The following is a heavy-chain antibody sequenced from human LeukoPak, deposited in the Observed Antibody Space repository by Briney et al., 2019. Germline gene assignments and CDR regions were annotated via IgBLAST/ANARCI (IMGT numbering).Heavy chain of an antibody. CDR2: ISSSGSTI. CDR3: ARGEDNYGGWFDL. CDR1: GFTFSSYE. V-gene: IGHV3-48*03. Sequence: GGSLRLSCAASGFTFSSYEMNWIRQAPGKGLEWVSYISSSGSTIYYADSVKGRFTISRDNAKNSLYLQMNSLRAEDTAVYYCARGEDNYGGWFDLWGQGTLVTVPS. D-gene: IGHD4-23*01. J-gene: IGHJ5*02.